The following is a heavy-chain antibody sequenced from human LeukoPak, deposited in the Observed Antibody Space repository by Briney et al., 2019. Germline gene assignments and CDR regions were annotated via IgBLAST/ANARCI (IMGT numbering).Heavy chain of an antibody. V-gene: IGHV3-21*01. Sequence: GGSLRLSCAASGFTFSSYSMNWVRQAPGKGLEWVSSISSSSSYIYYADSVKGRFTISRGHAKNSVYLQMNSLRAEDTAVYYCARDIKGQYQDAFDIWGQGTMVTVSS. D-gene: IGHD2-2*01. CDR3: ARDIKGQYQDAFDI. CDR2: ISSSSSYI. J-gene: IGHJ3*02. CDR1: GFTFSSYS.